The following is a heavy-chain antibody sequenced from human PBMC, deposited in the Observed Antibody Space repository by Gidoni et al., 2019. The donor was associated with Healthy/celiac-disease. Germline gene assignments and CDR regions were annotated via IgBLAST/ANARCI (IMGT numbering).Heavy chain of an antibody. Sequence: VQLVQSGAEVKKSGASVKVSCRASGYTFTSYYMQWVRQSPGQGLEWMGIINPSGGSTSYAQKFQGRVTMTRDTSTSTVYMELSSLRSEDTAVYYCARDSYSGSFLFDYWGQGTLVTVSS. CDR1: GYTFTSYY. CDR3: ARDSYSGSFLFDY. CDR2: INPSGGST. D-gene: IGHD1-26*01. V-gene: IGHV1-46*01. J-gene: IGHJ4*02.